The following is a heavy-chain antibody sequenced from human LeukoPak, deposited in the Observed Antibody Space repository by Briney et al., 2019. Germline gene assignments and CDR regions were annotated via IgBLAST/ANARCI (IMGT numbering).Heavy chain of an antibody. CDR3: ARVVFPVTATPALDH. D-gene: IGHD2-15*01. Sequence: GGSLRLSCAASGFIISSNYMSWVRQAPGKGLEWVSVIYTIGSAYYADSVKGRLTISRDNSKNTLYLQMNSLRAEDTAVYYCARVVFPVTATPALDHWGQGTLVTVSS. V-gene: IGHV3-66*01. J-gene: IGHJ4*02. CDR2: IYTIGSA. CDR1: GFIISSNY.